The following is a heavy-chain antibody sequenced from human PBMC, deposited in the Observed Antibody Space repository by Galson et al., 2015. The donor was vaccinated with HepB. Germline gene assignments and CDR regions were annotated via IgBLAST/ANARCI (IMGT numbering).Heavy chain of an antibody. V-gene: IGHV3-72*01. J-gene: IGHJ2*01. CDR2: TRNKANSYTT. CDR3: ARAPYNFGHWSFDL. CDR1: GFSCSDHY. D-gene: IGHD1-1*01. Sequence: SLRLSCAASGFSCSDHYMDWARQAPGEGLEWIGRTRNKANSYTTEYTASVKGRFAISRDDSKNSLYLQVDSLKIEDTAVYYCARAPYNFGHWSFDLWGRGTLVTVSS.